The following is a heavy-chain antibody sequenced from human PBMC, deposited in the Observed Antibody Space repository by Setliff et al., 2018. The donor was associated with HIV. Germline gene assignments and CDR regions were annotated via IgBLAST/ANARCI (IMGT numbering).Heavy chain of an antibody. Sequence: GGSLRLSCAASGFTFSGYSMNWVRQAPGKGLEWVSYISSSGSLIYYADSVEGRFTISRENSKNTLYLHMNSLRAEDTAIYYCAKDLPGSGWDFDYWGQGTLVTVSS. CDR1: GFTFSGYS. D-gene: IGHD6-19*01. CDR3: AKDLPGSGWDFDY. CDR2: ISSSGSLI. V-gene: IGHV3-21*04. J-gene: IGHJ4*02.